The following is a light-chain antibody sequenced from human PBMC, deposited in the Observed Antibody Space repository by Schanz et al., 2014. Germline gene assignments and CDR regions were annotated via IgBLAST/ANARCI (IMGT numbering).Light chain of an antibody. CDR3: QQYNSYPYT. CDR1: QSISSY. Sequence: DIQMTQSPSSLSASVGDRVTITCRARQSISSYLNWYQQKPGKAPKLLIYAASSLQSGVPSKFSGSGSGTDFTLTINSLQPDDFATYYCQQYNSYPYTFGQGTKLEIK. V-gene: IGKV1-16*02. J-gene: IGKJ2*01. CDR2: AAS.